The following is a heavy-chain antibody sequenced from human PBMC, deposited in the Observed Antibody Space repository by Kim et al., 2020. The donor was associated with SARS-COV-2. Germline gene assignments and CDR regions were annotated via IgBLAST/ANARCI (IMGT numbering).Heavy chain of an antibody. D-gene: IGHD3-10*01. CDR3: ARGRYYYGSGRYYFDY. J-gene: IGHJ4*02. Sequence: SETLSLTCAVYGGSFSGYYWSWIRQPPGKGLEWIGEINHSGSTNYNPSLKSRVTISVDTSKNQFSLKLSSVTAADTAVYYCARGRYYYGSGRYYFDYWGQGTLVTVSS. CDR1: GGSFSGYY. V-gene: IGHV4-34*01. CDR2: INHSGST.